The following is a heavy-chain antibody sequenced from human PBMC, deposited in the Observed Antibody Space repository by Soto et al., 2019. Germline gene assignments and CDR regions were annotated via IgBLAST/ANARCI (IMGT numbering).Heavy chain of an antibody. CDR3: ARGAGIAAAGNPYYYGMDV. Sequence: QVQLVESGGGVVQPGRSLRLSCAASGFTFSSYGMHWVRQAPGKGLEWVAVIWYDGSNKYYADSVKGRFTISRDNSKNTLYLRMHSLRAEDTAVYYCARGAGIAAAGNPYYYGMDVWGQGTTVTVSS. V-gene: IGHV3-33*01. J-gene: IGHJ6*02. CDR2: IWYDGSNK. D-gene: IGHD6-13*01. CDR1: GFTFSSYG.